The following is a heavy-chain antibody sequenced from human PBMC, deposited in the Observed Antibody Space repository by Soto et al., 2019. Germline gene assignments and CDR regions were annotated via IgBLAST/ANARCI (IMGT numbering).Heavy chain of an antibody. CDR2: IYYSGST. D-gene: IGHD6-13*01. CDR3: ARVGLSAAGYYYYYGMDV. Sequence: QVQLQESGPGLVKPSETLSLTCTVSGGSISSYYWSWIRQPPGKGLEWIGYIYYSGSTNYNPSLKSRFTLSVDTSKHQFSLKLSSVTAADTAVYYCARVGLSAAGYYYYYGMDVWGQGTTVTVSS. V-gene: IGHV4-59*01. J-gene: IGHJ6*02. CDR1: GGSISSYY.